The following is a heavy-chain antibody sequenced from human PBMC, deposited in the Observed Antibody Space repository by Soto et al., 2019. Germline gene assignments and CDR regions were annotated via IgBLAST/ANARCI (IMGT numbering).Heavy chain of an antibody. J-gene: IGHJ4*02. V-gene: IGHV3-23*01. D-gene: IGHD6-13*01. CDR2: ISGSGGST. CDR1: GFTFSSYA. Sequence: GGSLRLSCAASGFTFSSYAMSWVRQAPGKGLEWVSAISGSGGSTYYADSVKGRFTISRDNSKNTLYLQMNSLRAEDTAVYYCAKSREPPIAAAGTWRLADYWGQGTLVTVSS. CDR3: AKSREPPIAAAGTWRLADY.